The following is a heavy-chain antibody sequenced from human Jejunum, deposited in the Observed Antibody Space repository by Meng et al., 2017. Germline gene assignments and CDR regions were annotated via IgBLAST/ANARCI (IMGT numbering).Heavy chain of an antibody. V-gene: IGHV4-39*07. CDR3: ASYDLFTGVGFDY. CDR2: AYYSGSS. Sequence: QLQLQESGPGLVKPSETLSLSCTVSGGSLSSGSPYWGWIRQSPGKGLEWIGTAYYSGSSYYNPSLKSRVTISVDTPKNQFSLKLSSVTAADTAVYYCASYDLFTGVGFDYWGQGTLVTVSS. D-gene: IGHD3-9*01. CDR1: GGSLSSGSPY. J-gene: IGHJ4*02.